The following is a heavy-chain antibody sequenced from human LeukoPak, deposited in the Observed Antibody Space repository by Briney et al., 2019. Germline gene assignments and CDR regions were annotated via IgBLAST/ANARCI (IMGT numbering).Heavy chain of an antibody. D-gene: IGHD3-10*01. CDR1: VYTFTSYG. CDR3: ARASPDYSYGSGSPVPRFDY. Sequence: ASVKVSRKTSVYTFTSYGISWVRQAPGQGLVWMGWISAYNGNTNYAQKLQGRVTLTTDTSTSTAYMELRSLRSEDTAAYYCARASPDYSYGSGSPVPRFDYWGQGTLVTVSS. V-gene: IGHV1-18*01. CDR2: ISAYNGNT. J-gene: IGHJ4*02.